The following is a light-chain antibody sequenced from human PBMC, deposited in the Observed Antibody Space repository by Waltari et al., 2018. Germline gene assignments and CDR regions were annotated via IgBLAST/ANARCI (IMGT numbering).Light chain of an antibody. CDR3: MSYTSRHTMI. J-gene: IGLJ2*01. Sequence: QSALTQPASVSGSPGQSITLSCTGTSSDVGGFNWVYWYQQHPGKAPKVMIYDVTNRPSGVSNRFSGSKSGNTATLTISGLQAEDEADYYCMSYTSRHTMIFGGGTRLTVL. CDR1: SSDVGGFNW. V-gene: IGLV2-14*01. CDR2: DVT.